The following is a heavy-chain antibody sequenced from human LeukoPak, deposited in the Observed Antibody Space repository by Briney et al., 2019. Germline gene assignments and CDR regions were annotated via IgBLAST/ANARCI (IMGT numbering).Heavy chain of an antibody. V-gene: IGHV4-59*08. CDR1: GGSISSYY. CDR2: IYYSGST. CDR3: ARKKGSRTYFDY. Sequence: SETLSLTCTVSGGSISSYYWSWIRQPPGKGLEWIGYIYYSGSTNYDPSLKSRVTISVDTSKNQFSLKLSSVTAADTAVYYCARKKGSRTYFDYWGQGTLVTVSS. J-gene: IGHJ4*02. D-gene: IGHD1-14*01.